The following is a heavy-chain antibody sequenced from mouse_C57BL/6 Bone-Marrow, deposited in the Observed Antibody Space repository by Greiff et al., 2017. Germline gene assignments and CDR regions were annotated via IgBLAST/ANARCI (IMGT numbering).Heavy chain of an antibody. Sequence: VQLQQPGAELVKPGASVKLSCKASGYTFTSYWMQWVKQRPGQGLEWIGEIDPSDSYTNYNQKFKGKATLTVDTSSSTAYMQLSSLTSEDAAVYYCARLAPYYFDYWGQGTTRTVSS. CDR1: GYTFTSYW. CDR2: IDPSDSYT. CDR3: ARLAPYYFDY. V-gene: IGHV1-50*01. J-gene: IGHJ2*01.